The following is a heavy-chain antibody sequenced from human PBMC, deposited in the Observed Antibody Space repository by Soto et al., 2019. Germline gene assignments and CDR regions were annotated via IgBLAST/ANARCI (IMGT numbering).Heavy chain of an antibody. D-gene: IGHD1-26*01. Sequence: GGSLRLSCAASGFTFRSYGMHWVRQAPGKGLEWVAVISYDGSNKYYADSVKGRFTISRDNSKNTLYLQMNSLRAEDTAVYYCAKGGVGSTSNAFDIWGQGTMVTVS. J-gene: IGHJ3*02. CDR2: ISYDGSNK. CDR3: AKGGVGSTSNAFDI. V-gene: IGHV3-30*18. CDR1: GFTFRSYG.